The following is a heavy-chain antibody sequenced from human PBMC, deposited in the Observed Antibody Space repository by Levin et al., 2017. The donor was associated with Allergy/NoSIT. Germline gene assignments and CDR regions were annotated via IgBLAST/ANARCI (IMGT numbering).Heavy chain of an antibody. J-gene: IGHJ4*02. CDR2: ISYDGSNK. Sequence: GGSLRLSCAASGFTFSSYAMHWVRQAPGKGLEWVAVISYDGSNKYYADSVKGRFTISRDNSKNTLYLQMNSLRAEDTAVYYCARGLTRIAVAGTLRAYFDYWGQGTLVTVSS. V-gene: IGHV3-30-3*01. D-gene: IGHD6-19*01. CDR3: ARGLTRIAVAGTLRAYFDY. CDR1: GFTFSSYA.